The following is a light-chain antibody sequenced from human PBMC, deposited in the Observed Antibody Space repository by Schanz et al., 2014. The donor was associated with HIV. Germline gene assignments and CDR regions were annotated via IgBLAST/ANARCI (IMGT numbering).Light chain of an antibody. V-gene: IGLV1-51*01. Sequence: QAVVTQPPSMSAAPGQRVTISCAGSAFNIGQNYVSWFQQFPGTAPKLLIYVNHQRPSDIPDRFSGSKTGTSATLAIVGLQTGDEADYYCATWDTTLSAVVFGGGTKLTVL. CDR2: VNH. J-gene: IGLJ2*01. CDR3: ATWDTTLSAVV. CDR1: AFNIGQNY.